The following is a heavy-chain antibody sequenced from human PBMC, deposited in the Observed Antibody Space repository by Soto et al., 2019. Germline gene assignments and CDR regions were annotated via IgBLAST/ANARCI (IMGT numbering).Heavy chain of an antibody. Sequence: EVQLVQSGAEVKKPGESLRISCKGSGYSFTSYWITWVRQMPGKGLEWMGRIDPSDSYTHYSPSFQGHVTISADKSISTAYLQWSSLKASDTAMYYCARHVETVAPLYNWGQGTLVTVSS. CDR3: ARHVETVAPLYN. CDR2: IDPSDSYT. V-gene: IGHV5-10-1*01. J-gene: IGHJ4*02. D-gene: IGHD5-12*01. CDR1: GYSFTSYW.